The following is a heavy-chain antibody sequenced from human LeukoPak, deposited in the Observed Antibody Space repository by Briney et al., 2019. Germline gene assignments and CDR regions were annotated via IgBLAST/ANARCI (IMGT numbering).Heavy chain of an antibody. CDR3: ARDGPYCYSPICYASWYFYL. J-gene: IGHJ2*01. CDR2: ISSSRDHI. D-gene: IGHD2-2*01. CDR1: GFTFSTYS. V-gene: IGHV3-21*01. Sequence: GGSLRLSCAASGFTFSTYSMNWVRQAPGKGLEWVSSISSSRDHIYYADSVKGRFTISRDNAANSLHLQMSSLRAEDTAVYYCARDGPYCYSPICYASWYFYLWGRGTLVTVSS.